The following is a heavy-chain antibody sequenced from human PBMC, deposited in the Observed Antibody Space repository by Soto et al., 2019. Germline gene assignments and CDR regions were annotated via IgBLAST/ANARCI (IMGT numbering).Heavy chain of an antibody. J-gene: IGHJ4*02. Sequence: EVPLVESGGGLVKPGGSLRLSCAASGFMFSSYTMNWVRQAPGKGLEWVSSITSSGRYIYYADSLKGRFTISRDNAKNSLYLHMNSLKAEDTAVYYCARDVDASGSYYNPFDYWGQGTLVTVSS. CDR2: ITSSGRYI. CDR1: GFMFSSYT. D-gene: IGHD3-10*01. V-gene: IGHV3-21*01. CDR3: ARDVDASGSYYNPFDY.